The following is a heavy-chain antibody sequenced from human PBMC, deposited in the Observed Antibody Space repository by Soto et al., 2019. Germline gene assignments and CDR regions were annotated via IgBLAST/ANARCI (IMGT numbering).Heavy chain of an antibody. CDR3: ARANYYDSSGSNNWFDP. D-gene: IGHD3-22*01. CDR2: INHSGST. CDR1: GGSFSGYY. V-gene: IGHV4-34*01. Sequence: SETLSLTCAVYGGSFSGYYWTWIRQPPGTGLEWIGEINHSGSTNYNPSLKSRVTISVDRSKNQFSLKLGSVTAADTAVYYCARANYYDSSGSNNWFDPWGQGTLVTVSS. J-gene: IGHJ5*02.